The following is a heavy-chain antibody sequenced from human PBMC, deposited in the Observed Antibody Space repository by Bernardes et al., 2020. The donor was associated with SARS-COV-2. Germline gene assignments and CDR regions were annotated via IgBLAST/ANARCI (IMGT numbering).Heavy chain of an antibody. Sequence: ASVKVSCKASGYSFDSYGISWVRQAPGQGLEWMGWISPYTGKTNEAQKFQGRVTMTTDTSTSTAYMELRSLRSDDTAMYYCARDRVFDYGDPYYHDYWGQGTLVTVSS. V-gene: IGHV1-18*01. CDR2: ISPYTGKT. D-gene: IGHD4-17*01. CDR1: GYSFDSYG. CDR3: ARDRVFDYGDPYYHDY. J-gene: IGHJ4*02.